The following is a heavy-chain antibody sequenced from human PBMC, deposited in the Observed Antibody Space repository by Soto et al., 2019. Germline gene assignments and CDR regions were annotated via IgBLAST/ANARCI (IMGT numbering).Heavy chain of an antibody. J-gene: IGHJ5*02. CDR3: ARDYFDSSDYTTNWFDP. CDR1: GDSISNGRFY. V-gene: IGHV4-39*01. CDR2: IYHTGNA. D-gene: IGHD3-22*01. Sequence: SETLSLTCSVSGDSISNGRFYWAWIRQPPGEGLEWIGSIYHTGNAYYNPSLKSRVTIFVDTSKNQFSLKLTSVTAADTALYYCARDYFDSSDYTTNWFDPWGQGTRVT.